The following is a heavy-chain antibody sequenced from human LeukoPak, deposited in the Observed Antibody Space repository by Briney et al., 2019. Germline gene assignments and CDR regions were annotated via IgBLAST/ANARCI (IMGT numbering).Heavy chain of an antibody. J-gene: IGHJ4*02. CDR3: ARDFGYYDSSGYFSALDY. Sequence: GGSLRLSCAASGFTVSSNYMSWVRQAPGKGLEWVSAISGSGGSTYYADSVKGRFTISRDNSKNTLYLQMNSLRAEDTAVYYCARDFGYYDSSGYFSALDYWGQGTLVTVSS. D-gene: IGHD3-22*01. CDR2: ISGSGGST. CDR1: GFTVSSNY. V-gene: IGHV3-23*01.